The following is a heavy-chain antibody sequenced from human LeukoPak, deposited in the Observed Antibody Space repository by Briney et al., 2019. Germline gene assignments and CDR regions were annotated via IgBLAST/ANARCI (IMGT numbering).Heavy chain of an antibody. CDR1: GFTFSSYS. V-gene: IGHV3-21*01. Sequence: GGSLRLSCAASGFTFSSYSMNWVRQAPGKGLEWVSSISSSSSYIYYAVSVKGRFTISRDNAKNSLYLQMNSLRAEDTAVYYCAGGGSYLGYYFDYWGQGTLVTVSS. D-gene: IGHD1-26*01. CDR3: AGGGSYLGYYFDY. J-gene: IGHJ4*02. CDR2: ISSSSSYI.